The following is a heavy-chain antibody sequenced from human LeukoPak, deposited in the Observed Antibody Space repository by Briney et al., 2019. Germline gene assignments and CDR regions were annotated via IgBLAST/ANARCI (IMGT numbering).Heavy chain of an antibody. V-gene: IGHV4-59*01. J-gene: IGHJ4*02. CDR3: ARKSRAASFDY. D-gene: IGHD6-6*01. Sequence: SETLSLTCTVSGGSISSYYWSWIRQPPGKGLEWIGYIYYSGSTNYNPSLKSRVTISVDTSKNQFSLKLSSVTAADTAAYYCARKSRAASFDYWGQGTLVTVSS. CDR2: IYYSGST. CDR1: GGSISSYY.